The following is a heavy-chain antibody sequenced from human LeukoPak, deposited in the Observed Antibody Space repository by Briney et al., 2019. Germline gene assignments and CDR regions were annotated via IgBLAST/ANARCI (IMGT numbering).Heavy chain of an antibody. CDR3: ARGGAAAGYAEYFQH. D-gene: IGHD6-13*01. J-gene: IGHJ1*01. CDR1: GYTFTSYY. CDR2: INPSGGST. V-gene: IGHV1-46*01. Sequence: ASVKVSCKASGYTFTSYYMHWVRQAPGQGLEWMGIINPSGGSTSYAQKFQGRVTMTRDTSTSTVYMELSSLRSEDTAVYYCARGGAAAGYAEYFQHWGQGTLVTVSS.